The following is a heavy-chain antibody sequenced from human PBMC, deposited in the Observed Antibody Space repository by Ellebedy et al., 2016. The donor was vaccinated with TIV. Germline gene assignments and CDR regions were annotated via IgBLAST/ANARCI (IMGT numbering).Heavy chain of an antibody. V-gene: IGHV3-74*01. Sequence: GESLKISCAASGFTFSSYWMHWVRQAPGKGLVWVSRINSDGSSTSYADSVKGRFTISRDNAKNTLYLQMNSLRAEDTAVYYCARASYYDSSGYFDLWGRGTLVTVSS. CDR3: ARASYYDSSGYFDL. D-gene: IGHD3-22*01. J-gene: IGHJ2*01. CDR1: GFTFSSYW. CDR2: INSDGSST.